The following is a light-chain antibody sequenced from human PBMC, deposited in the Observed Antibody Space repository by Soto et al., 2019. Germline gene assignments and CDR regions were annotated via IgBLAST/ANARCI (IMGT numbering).Light chain of an antibody. CDR1: QSVSSTY. CDR3: QQYGSSPVT. Sequence: EFVLTQSPATLSASPVGRATLSFRASQSVSSTYLAWYQQTPGQAPRLLISAASSRATGLPDRFSGSGSGTDFTLTISRLEPEDFAVYYCQQYGSSPVTFGHGTKVDIK. V-gene: IGKV3-20*01. CDR2: AAS. J-gene: IGKJ3*01.